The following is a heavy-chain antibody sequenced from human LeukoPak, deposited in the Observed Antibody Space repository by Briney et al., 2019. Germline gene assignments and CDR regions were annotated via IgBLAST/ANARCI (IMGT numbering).Heavy chain of an antibody. CDR2: IYSSDQS. J-gene: IGHJ4*02. D-gene: IGHD4-17*01. CDR1: GGSITSTTDS. CDR3: ARAGYGDSDFDY. Sequence: PSETLSLTCAVSGGSITSTTDSWAWIRQSPGKGLEWIGSIYSSDQSYYKVSLRSRVTMSVDTSKNQFSLKLNSVTAADTAVYYCARAGYGDSDFDYWGQGTLVTVSS. V-gene: IGHV4-39*07.